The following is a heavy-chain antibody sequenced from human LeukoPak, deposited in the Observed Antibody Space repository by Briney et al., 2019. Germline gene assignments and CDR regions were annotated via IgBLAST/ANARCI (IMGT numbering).Heavy chain of an antibody. D-gene: IGHD3-22*01. CDR3: ARHYDNDGYYYAHFDY. V-gene: IGHV1-46*01. CDR1: GYTFTSYY. CDR2: INPSGGST. Sequence: ASVKVSCKASGYTFTSYYMHWVRQAPGQGLEWMGIINPSGGSTSYAQKFQGRVTMTRDTSTSTVYMELSSLRSEDTAVYYCARHYDNDGYYYAHFDYWGQGTLVTVSS. J-gene: IGHJ4*02.